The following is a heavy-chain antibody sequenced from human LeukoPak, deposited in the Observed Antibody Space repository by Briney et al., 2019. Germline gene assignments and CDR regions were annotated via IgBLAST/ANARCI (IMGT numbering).Heavy chain of an antibody. CDR2: IYYSGST. D-gene: IGHD3-16*01. CDR3: ARGWGIGYNWFDP. Sequence: PSETLSLTCTVSGGSISSYYWSWIRQPPGKGLEWIEYIYYSGSTNYNPSLKSRVTISVDTSKNQFSLKLSSVTAADTAVYYCARGWGIGYNWFDPWGQGTLVTVSS. V-gene: IGHV4-59*01. J-gene: IGHJ5*02. CDR1: GGSISSYY.